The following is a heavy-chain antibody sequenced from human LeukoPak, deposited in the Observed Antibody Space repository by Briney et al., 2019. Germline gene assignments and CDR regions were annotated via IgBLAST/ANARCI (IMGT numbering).Heavy chain of an antibody. CDR1: GGSFSGYY. CDR2: INHSGST. D-gene: IGHD5-18*01. Sequence: SDTLSLTCAVYGGSFSGYYWSWIRQPPGKGLEWIGEINHSGSTNYNPSLKSRVTISVDTSKNQFSLKLSSVTAADTAVYYCAIYVDTAMVGSSDYWGQGTLVTVSS. V-gene: IGHV4-34*01. J-gene: IGHJ4*02. CDR3: AIYVDTAMVGSSDY.